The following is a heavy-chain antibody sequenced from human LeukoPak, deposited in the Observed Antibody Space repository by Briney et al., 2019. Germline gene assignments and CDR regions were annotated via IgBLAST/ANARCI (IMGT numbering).Heavy chain of an antibody. V-gene: IGHV4-59*01. Sequence: PSETLSLTCTVSGGSISSYYWSWIRQPPGKGLEWIGYIYYSGSTNYNPSLKSRVTISVDTSKNQFFLKLSSVTAADTAVYYCARDRFSDTLRYSSAWYGLDFWGHGAPVIVSS. D-gene: IGHD6-19*01. CDR2: IYYSGST. CDR1: GGSISSYY. CDR3: ARDRFSDTLRYSSAWYGLDF. J-gene: IGHJ4*01.